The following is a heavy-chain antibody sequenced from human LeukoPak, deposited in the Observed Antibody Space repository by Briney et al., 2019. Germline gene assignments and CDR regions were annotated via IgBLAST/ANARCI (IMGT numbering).Heavy chain of an antibody. J-gene: IGHJ5*02. Sequence: SVKVSCKPSGGTFSSYAISWVRQAPGQGLEWMGGIIPIFGTANYAQKLQGRVTITADESTSTAYMELSSLRSEDTAVYYCARGEGQQLVLWFDPWGQGTLVTVSS. V-gene: IGHV1-69*13. CDR3: ARGEGQQLVLWFDP. CDR2: IIPIFGTA. CDR1: GGTFSSYA. D-gene: IGHD6-13*01.